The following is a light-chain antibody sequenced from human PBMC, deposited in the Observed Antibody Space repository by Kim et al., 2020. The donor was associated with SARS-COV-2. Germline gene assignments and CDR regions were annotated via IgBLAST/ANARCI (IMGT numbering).Light chain of an antibody. J-gene: IGLJ3*02. V-gene: IGLV2-14*04. CDR1: SSDVGAYNY. CDR2: DVS. Sequence: GESIPITCTGASSDVGAYNYVAWYQQEPGKAPKVMIYDVSKRPSGVSNRFSGSKSGNTASLTISGLQAEDEADYYCSSYTRYNSWAFGGGTQLTVL. CDR3: SSYTRYNSWA.